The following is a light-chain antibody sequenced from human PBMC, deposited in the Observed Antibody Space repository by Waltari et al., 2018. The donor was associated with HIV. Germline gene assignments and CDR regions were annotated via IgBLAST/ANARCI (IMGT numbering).Light chain of an antibody. CDR2: DVI. V-gene: IGLV2-11*01. Sequence: QSALTQPRPVSGSPGQSVAISCSEISSDFGGPHFVSWYQQQPGKAPKLIIYDVIKRPSGVPERFSASLSGNMATLTISGLQTEDEADYFCCSYAGFNTFVFGSGTKVTVL. J-gene: IGLJ1*01. CDR3: CSYAGFNTFV. CDR1: SSDFGGPHF.